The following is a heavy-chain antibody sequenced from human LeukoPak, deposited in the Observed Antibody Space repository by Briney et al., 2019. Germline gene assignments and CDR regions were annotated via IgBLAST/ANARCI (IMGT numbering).Heavy chain of an antibody. Sequence: SETLSLTCTVSGGSISSSSYYWGWIRQPPGKGLEWIGEFNHNWGAKYNPSLKSRVTISVDTSNNHLSLSLNSVTTADTAVYYCAASLWFGIYPDYWGQGSLVTVSS. J-gene: IGHJ4*02. CDR3: AASLWFGIYPDY. CDR1: GGSISSSSYY. D-gene: IGHD3-10*01. CDR2: FNHNWGA. V-gene: IGHV4-39*07.